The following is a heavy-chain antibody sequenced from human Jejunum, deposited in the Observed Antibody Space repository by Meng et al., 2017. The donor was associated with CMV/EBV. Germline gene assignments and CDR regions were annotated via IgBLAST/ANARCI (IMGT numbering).Heavy chain of an antibody. CDR1: GGSISGYY. V-gene: IGHV4-59*01. CDR3: ARVRGGFDP. CDR2: IYYTGGT. J-gene: IGHJ5*02. Sequence: LTCTASGGSISGYYWSWIRQPPGKGLEWVGYIYYTGGTNSNPSLESRASIALDRSKSQISLKLTSVTAADTAVYYCARVRGGFDPWGQGTLVTVSS.